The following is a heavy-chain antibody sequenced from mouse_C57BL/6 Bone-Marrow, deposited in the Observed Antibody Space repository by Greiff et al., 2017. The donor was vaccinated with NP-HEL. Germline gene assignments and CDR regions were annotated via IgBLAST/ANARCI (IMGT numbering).Heavy chain of an antibody. CDR2: IYPRDGST. J-gene: IGHJ2*01. V-gene: IGHV1-78*01. D-gene: IGHD1-1*01. Sequence: VQLVESDAELVKPGASVKISCKVSGYTFTDHTIHWMKQRPEQGLEWIGYIYPRDGSTKYNEEFKGKATLTADKSSSTAYMQLNSLTSEDSAVYFCAREVYYYGSTFDYWGQGTTLTVSS. CDR1: GYTFTDHT. CDR3: AREVYYYGSTFDY.